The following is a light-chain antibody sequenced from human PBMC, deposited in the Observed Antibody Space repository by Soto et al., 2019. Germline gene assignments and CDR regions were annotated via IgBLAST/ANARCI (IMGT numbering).Light chain of an antibody. V-gene: IGKV1-39*01. J-gene: IGKJ1*01. CDR3: QQSYSTPWT. CDR1: QSISTY. Sequence: DIQMTQSPSSLSTSVGDRVTITCRASQSISTYLNWYQQKPGKAPKLLIYAASSLQSGVPLRFSGSGSGTDFTLTISSLQPEDFATYFCQQSYSTPWTLGHGTKVDIK. CDR2: AAS.